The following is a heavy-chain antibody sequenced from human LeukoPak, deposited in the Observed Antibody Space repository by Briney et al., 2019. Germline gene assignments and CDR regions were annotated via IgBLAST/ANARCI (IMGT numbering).Heavy chain of an antibody. V-gene: IGHV3-74*01. J-gene: IGHJ4*02. Sequence: PGGSLRLSCAASGFTFSSYWMHWVRRAPGKGLVWVSPINGDGSSTRYPDSVKGRFTISRDNAKNTLYLQMNSLRAEDTAVYYCARGGDAYRARGLDHWGQGTLVTVSS. CDR1: GFTFSSYW. CDR3: ARGGDAYRARGLDH. D-gene: IGHD5-24*01. CDR2: INGDGSST.